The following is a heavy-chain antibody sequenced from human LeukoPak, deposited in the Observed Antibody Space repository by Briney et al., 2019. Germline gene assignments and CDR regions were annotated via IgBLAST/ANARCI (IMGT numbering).Heavy chain of an antibody. J-gene: IGHJ4*02. Sequence: GGSLRLSCAASGFTVSSNYMSWVRQAPGKGLEWVANIKQDGSEKYYVDSVKGRFTISRDNAKNSLYLQMNSLRAEDTAVYYCARVGYYYDSSGYYYFRGEGGYFDYWGQGTLVTVSS. V-gene: IGHV3-7*01. CDR1: GFTVSSNY. D-gene: IGHD3-22*01. CDR2: IKQDGSEK. CDR3: ARVGYYYDSSGYYYFRGEGGYFDY.